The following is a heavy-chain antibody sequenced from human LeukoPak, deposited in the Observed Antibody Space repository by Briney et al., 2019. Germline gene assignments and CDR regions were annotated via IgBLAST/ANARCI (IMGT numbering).Heavy chain of an antibody. V-gene: IGHV1-69*05. Sequence: ASVKVSCKASGGTFSSYAISWVRQAPGQGLEWMGGIIPIFGTANYAQKFQGRVTITTDESTSTAYMELSSLRSEDTAVYYCARLTLPLGDAFDIWGQGTMVTVSS. J-gene: IGHJ3*02. CDR3: ARLTLPLGDAFDI. CDR2: IIPIFGTA. D-gene: IGHD1-14*01. CDR1: GGTFSSYA.